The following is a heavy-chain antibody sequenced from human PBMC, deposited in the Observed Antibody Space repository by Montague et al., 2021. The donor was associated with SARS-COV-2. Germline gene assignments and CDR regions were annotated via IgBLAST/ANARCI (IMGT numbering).Heavy chain of an antibody. V-gene: IGHV4-34*01. Sequence: SETLSLTCAVYGGSFGDDHWSRIRQPPGKGLEWIGDIKQSGSTNYNPSLKSRGTISVDTSKNQFSLKLTSVTAADTAVYFCARGHLSVSMIVVVFTSASYYFDYWGQGAQVTVSS. CDR1: GGSFGDDH. CDR2: IKQSGST. D-gene: IGHD3-22*01. J-gene: IGHJ4*02. CDR3: ARGHLSVSMIVVVFTSASYYFDY.